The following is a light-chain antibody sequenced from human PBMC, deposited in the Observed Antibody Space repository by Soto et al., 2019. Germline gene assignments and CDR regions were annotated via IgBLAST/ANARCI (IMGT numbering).Light chain of an antibody. CDR2: EVS. V-gene: IGLV2-14*01. Sequence: QSALTQPASVSGSPGQSITISCTGTSSDVGGYNYVSWYQQHPGKAPKLMIYEVSHRPSEFSNRFSGSKSGNTASLTISGLHAEDEADYYCRSYTHDSPVVFGGGTQVTVL. CDR3: RSYTHDSPVV. J-gene: IGLJ2*01. CDR1: SSDVGGYNY.